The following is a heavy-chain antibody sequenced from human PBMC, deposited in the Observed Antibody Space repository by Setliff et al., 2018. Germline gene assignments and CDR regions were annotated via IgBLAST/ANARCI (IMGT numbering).Heavy chain of an antibody. D-gene: IGHD2-2*02. V-gene: IGHV1-18*01. J-gene: IGHJ6*03. CDR3: AREGVHTWSSTDYHYYMDV. Sequence: ASVKVSCKASGYTFTSFGVSWVRQAPGQGLEWMGWISTYTANTKYAQRFQGRVTMTTDTSTSTAYMELRSLRSDDTAVYYCAREGVHTWSSTDYHYYMDVWGRGTTVTVSS. CDR1: GYTFTSFG. CDR2: ISTYTANT.